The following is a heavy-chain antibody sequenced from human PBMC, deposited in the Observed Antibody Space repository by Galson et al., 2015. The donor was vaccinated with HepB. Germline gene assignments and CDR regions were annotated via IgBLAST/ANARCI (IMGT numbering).Heavy chain of an antibody. CDR2: IDPSDSYT. CDR3: ARMGDGFNSFADY. CDR1: GYSFTSYW. D-gene: IGHD5-24*01. J-gene: IGHJ4*02. Sequence: QTGAEVKKPGESLRISCKGSGYSFTSYWISWVRQMPGKGLEWMGRIDPSDSYTNYSPSFQGHVTISADKSISTAYLQWSSLKASDTAIYYCARMGDGFNSFADYWGQGTLVSVSS. V-gene: IGHV5-10-1*01.